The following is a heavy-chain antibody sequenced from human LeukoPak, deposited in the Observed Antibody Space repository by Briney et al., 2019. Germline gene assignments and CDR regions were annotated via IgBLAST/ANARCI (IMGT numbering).Heavy chain of an antibody. CDR2: INHSGGT. CDR3: ARAGIAAADNWFDP. V-gene: IGHV4-34*01. J-gene: IGHJ5*02. D-gene: IGHD6-13*01. Sequence: SETLSLTCAVYGGSFSGYYWSWIRQPPGKGLEWIGEINHSGGTNYNPSLKSRVTISVDTSKNQFSLKLSSVTAADTAVYYCARAGIAAADNWFDPWGQGTLVTVSS. CDR1: GGSFSGYY.